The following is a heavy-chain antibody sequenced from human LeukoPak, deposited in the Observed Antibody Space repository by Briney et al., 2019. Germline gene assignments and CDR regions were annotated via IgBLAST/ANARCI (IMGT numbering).Heavy chain of an antibody. CDR3: AGVEYYYDSSGYWDAFDI. CDR1: GGSISSYY. CDR2: IYYSGST. D-gene: IGHD3-22*01. Sequence: SETLSLTCTVSGGSISSYYWSWIRQPPGKGLEWIGYIYYSGSTNYNPSLKSRVTISVDTSKNQFSLKLSSVTAADTAVYYCAGVEYYYDSSGYWDAFDIWGQGTMVTVSS. V-gene: IGHV4-59*01. J-gene: IGHJ3*02.